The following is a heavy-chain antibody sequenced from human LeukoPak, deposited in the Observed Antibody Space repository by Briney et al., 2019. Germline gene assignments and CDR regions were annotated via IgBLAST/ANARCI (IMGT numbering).Heavy chain of an antibody. V-gene: IGHV1-69*02. CDR1: GGTFSSYT. D-gene: IGHD2-21*01. Sequence: SVKVSCKASGGTFSSYTISWVRQAPGQGLEWMGRVIPILGIANYAQKFQGRVTITADKSTSTAYMELSSLRSEDTAVYYCASKGDTYCGGDCYSNWGQGTLVTVSS. CDR3: ASKGDTYCGGDCYSN. J-gene: IGHJ4*02. CDR2: VIPILGIA.